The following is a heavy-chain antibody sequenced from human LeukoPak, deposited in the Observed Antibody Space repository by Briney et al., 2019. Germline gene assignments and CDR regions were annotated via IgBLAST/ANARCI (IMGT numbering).Heavy chain of an antibody. CDR1: GFTFSSYA. CDR2: ISYDGSNK. Sequence: AGGSLRLSCAASGFTFSSYAMHWVRQAPGKGLEWVAVISYDGSNKYYADSVKGRFTISRDNSKNTLYLQMNSLRAEDTAVYYCAREAGTNLFDCWGQGTLVTVSS. J-gene: IGHJ4*02. V-gene: IGHV3-30*04. CDR3: AREAGTNLFDC. D-gene: IGHD6-13*01.